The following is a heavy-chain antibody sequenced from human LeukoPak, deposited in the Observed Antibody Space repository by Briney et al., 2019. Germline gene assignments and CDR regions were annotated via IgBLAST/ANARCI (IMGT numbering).Heavy chain of an antibody. CDR1: GGHFSGYF. V-gene: IGHV4-34*01. D-gene: IGHD3-16*02. CDR3: ARRQPSMRTSGGFVGHFDY. J-gene: IGHJ4*02. CDR2: VNSRGSA. Sequence: PSETLSLTCAVSGGHFSGYFWTWIRQAPGKGLEWIGEVNSRGSATYNPSLRSRVTFLPDTSRNQFSLTLTSVTAADTAVYYCARRQPSMRTSGGFVGHFDYWGQGILVIVPS.